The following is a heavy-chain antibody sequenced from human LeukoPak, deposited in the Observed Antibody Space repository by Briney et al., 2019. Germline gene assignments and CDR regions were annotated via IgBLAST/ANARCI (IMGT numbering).Heavy chain of an antibody. CDR3: VRGVAAAAVHYEY. D-gene: IGHD6-13*01. CDR1: GLTFSSYW. J-gene: IGHJ4*02. V-gene: IGHV3-74*01. CDR2: INTDGTTT. Sequence: GGSLRLSCAASGLTFSSYWMHWVRQGPGKGLVWVSRINTDGTTTTYADSVKGRFTISRDNAKNTLYLQMNSLRVEDTAVYYCVRGVAAAAVHYEYWGQGTLVSVSS.